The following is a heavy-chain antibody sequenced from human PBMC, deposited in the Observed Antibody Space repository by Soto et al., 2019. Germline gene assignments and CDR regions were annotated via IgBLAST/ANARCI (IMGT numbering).Heavy chain of an antibody. CDR1: GGCFSGYY. D-gene: IGHD1-1*01. V-gene: IGHV4-34*01. CDR2: INHSGRT. CDR3: ARDNITRLFDY. J-gene: IGHJ4*02. Sequence: SETLSLTCAVYGGCFSGYYWTWMRQPPGTGLEWSGEINHSGRTNYNPSLTSRVTISVDTSKNQFSLKLTSVTAADPAVYYCARDNITRLFDYWGQGTLVTVSS.